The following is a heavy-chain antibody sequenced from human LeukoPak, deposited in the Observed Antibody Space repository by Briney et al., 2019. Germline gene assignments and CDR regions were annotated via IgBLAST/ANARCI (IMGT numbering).Heavy chain of an antibody. J-gene: IGHJ6*02. CDR3: AKAPAAATKYYYGMAV. D-gene: IGHD6-13*01. CDR2: ISGGSGTI. CDR1: GFTFTNYN. V-gene: IGHV3-48*01. Sequence: GGSLRLSCAASGFTFTNYNMNWVRQAPGKGLEWISYISGGSGTIYYADSVRGRFTVSRDNAKDSLWLQMNSLRVEDTAVYYCAKAPAAATKYYYGMAVWGQGTTVTVSS.